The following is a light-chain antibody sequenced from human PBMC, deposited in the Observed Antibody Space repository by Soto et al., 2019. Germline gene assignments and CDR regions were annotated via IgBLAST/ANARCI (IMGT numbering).Light chain of an antibody. CDR3: QQYASSRWT. CDR2: GAS. CDR1: QGIXSTY. V-gene: IGKV3-20*01. Sequence: IAVTQSAGTLSLSPGERATLACRASQGIXSTYLAWYQQRPGQAPSLPTDGASSRVTGIPDRLSGSGSGTDFTLPISRLEPEDFSVYYCQQYASSRWTFGQGTKVDI. J-gene: IGKJ1*01.